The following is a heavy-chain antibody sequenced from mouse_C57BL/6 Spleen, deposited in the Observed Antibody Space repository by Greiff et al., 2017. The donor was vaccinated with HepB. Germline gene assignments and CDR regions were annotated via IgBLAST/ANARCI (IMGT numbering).Heavy chain of an antibody. CDR1: GYTFTEYT. D-gene: IGHD2-4*01. CDR2: FYPGSGSI. J-gene: IGHJ3*01. Sequence: QVQLQQSGAELVKPGASVKLSCKASGYTFTEYTINWVKQRSGQGLEWIGWFYPGSGSIKYNEKFKDKATLTADKSSSTVYMELSRLTSEDSAVYFCARHEDDGNYDYDGWFAYWGQGTLVTVSA. CDR3: ARHEDDGNYDYDGWFAY. V-gene: IGHV1-62-2*01.